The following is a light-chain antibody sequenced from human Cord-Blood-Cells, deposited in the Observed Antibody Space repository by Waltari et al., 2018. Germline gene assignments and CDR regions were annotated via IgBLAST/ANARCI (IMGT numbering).Light chain of an antibody. CDR3: SSYTSSSTLYV. J-gene: IGLJ1*01. V-gene: IGLV2-14*01. CDR1: SSDVGGYTY. CDR2: DVS. Sequence: QSALTQPASVSGSPGQSITISCTGTSSDVGGYTYASWYQQHPGKAPKPMIYDVSNRPSGVSNRFSGSKSGNTASLTISGLQAEDEADYYCSSYTSSSTLYVFGTGTKVTVL.